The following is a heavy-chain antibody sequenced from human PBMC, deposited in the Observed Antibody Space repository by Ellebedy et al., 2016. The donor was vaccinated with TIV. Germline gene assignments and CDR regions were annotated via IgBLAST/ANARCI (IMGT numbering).Heavy chain of an antibody. CDR3: VRLDTTLITVEEYYYYMDV. J-gene: IGHJ6*03. CDR2: IYYSGRT. V-gene: IGHV4-59*01. D-gene: IGHD5-18*01. CDR1: DDSMTSYY. Sequence: SETLSLTCTVSDDSMTSYYWTWVRQPPGKGLDWIGSIYYSGRTYYNPSLKSRVTISVDTSKNQFSLSLSSVTAADTAVYYCVRLDTTLITVEEYYYYMDVWGKGTTVTVSS.